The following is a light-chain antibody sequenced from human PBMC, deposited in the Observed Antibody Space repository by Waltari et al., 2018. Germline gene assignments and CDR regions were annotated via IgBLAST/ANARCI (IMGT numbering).Light chain of an antibody. CDR1: QTINNW. CDR3: HQYNTFSGS. V-gene: IGKV1-5*03. Sequence: DIQMTQSTSTLSASVGDIVTITCRASQTINNWLAWYQLKPGKAPKLLIYDASTLHSGVPSRFSGSRSETQFTLTISSLQPDDFATYFCHQYNTFSGSFGQGTKVEAK. J-gene: IGKJ1*01. CDR2: DAS.